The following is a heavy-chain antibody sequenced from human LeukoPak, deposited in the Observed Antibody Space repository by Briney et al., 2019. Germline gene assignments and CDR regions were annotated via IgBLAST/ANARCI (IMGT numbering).Heavy chain of an antibody. J-gene: IGHJ3*02. CDR3: AHHREWLTPFDI. CDR2: IYWNDDK. CDR1: GGSISSYYW. Sequence: TLSLTCTVSGGSISSYYWSWIRQPPGKALEWLALIYWNDDKRYSPSLKSRFTITKDTSKNQVVLTMTNMDPVDTATYYCAHHREWLTPFDIWGQGTMVTVSS. V-gene: IGHV2-5*01. D-gene: IGHD6-19*01.